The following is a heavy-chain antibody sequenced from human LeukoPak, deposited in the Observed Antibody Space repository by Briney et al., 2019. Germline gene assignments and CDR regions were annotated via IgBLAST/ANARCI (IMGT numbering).Heavy chain of an antibody. D-gene: IGHD2-2*01. V-gene: IGHV3-43*01. CDR2: LSWDGSTT. Sequence: GGSLRLSCAASGFTLDDYAMHWVRQAPGRGLEWVSLLSWDGSTTYYADSVRGRFTVSRDTNKNSLLLQMNSLRTEDTALYYCVRVALPAAIYYYMDIWGKGTTVIVSS. CDR3: VRVALPAAIYYYMDI. J-gene: IGHJ6*03. CDR1: GFTLDDYA.